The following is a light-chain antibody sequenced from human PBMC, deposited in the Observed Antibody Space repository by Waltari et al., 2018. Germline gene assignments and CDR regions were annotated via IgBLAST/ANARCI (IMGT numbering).Light chain of an antibody. Sequence: EIVLTQSPGTLSFSPGERATLPCRASQTVRTTYLAWYQQKPGQAPTLVIHGASSRATGIPDRFSGSGSGTDFSLTISSLEPEDFAVYYCQQYDISPLTFGGGTKVEIK. CDR1: QTVRTTY. V-gene: IGKV3-20*01. CDR2: GAS. J-gene: IGKJ4*01. CDR3: QQYDISPLT.